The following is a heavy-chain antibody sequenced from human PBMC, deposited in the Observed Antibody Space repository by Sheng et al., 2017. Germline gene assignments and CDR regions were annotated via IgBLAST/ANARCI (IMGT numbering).Heavy chain of an antibody. D-gene: IGHD3-22*01. CDR3: ARNQPGVTTNYFDY. V-gene: IGHV3-48*03. Sequence: EVQLVESGGDLVQPGGSLRLSCEVSGFTFSRYEMSWVRQAPGKGLEWVSYISSARLTTYYADSVKGRFTISTDNAKNSLYLQMDGLRVDDTAVYYCARNQPGVTTNYFDYWGQGILVTVSS. CDR1: GFTFSRYE. J-gene: IGHJ4*02. CDR2: ISSARLTT.